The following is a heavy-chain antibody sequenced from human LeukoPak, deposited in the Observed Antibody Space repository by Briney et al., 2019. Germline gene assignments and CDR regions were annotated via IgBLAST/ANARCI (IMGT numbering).Heavy chain of an antibody. CDR1: GYSFTSYW. V-gene: IGHV5-51*01. Sequence: GESLKISCKGSGYSFTSYWIGWVRQMPGKGLEWMGIIYPGDSDTRYSPSFQGQVTISADKSISTAYLQWSSLKASDTAMYYCARLNDYDILTGSFYYGMDVWGQGTTVTVSS. D-gene: IGHD3-9*01. CDR2: IYPGDSDT. CDR3: ARLNDYDILTGSFYYGMDV. J-gene: IGHJ6*02.